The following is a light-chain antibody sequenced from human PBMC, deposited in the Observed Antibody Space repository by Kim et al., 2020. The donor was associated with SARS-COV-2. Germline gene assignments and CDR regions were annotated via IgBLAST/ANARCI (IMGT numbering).Light chain of an antibody. CDR1: SSDIGAYNY. CDR2: SVN. Sequence: QSALTQPASVSGSPGQSVTISCTGSSSDIGAYNYVSWCQQHPGKAPKLMIFSVNRRPSGVSSRFSGSKSANTASLTTSGLQPEDEADYYCSSYTSSDAWVFGGGTQLTVL. J-gene: IGLJ3*02. CDR3: SSYTSSDAWV. V-gene: IGLV2-14*01.